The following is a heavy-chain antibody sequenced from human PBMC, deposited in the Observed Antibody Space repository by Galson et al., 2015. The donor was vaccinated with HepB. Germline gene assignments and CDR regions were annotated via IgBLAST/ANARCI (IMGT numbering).Heavy chain of an antibody. J-gene: IGHJ5*02. Sequence: SLRLSCAASGFTFSDVYMNWIRQAPGKGLEWVSYISGSGDYTNYAGSVKGRFTISRDNAKNSLYLQMNSLTADDTAVYYCARETTGRRNWFDPWGQGTLVTVSS. CDR3: ARETTGRRNWFDP. CDR1: GFTFSDVY. CDR2: ISGSGDYT. D-gene: IGHD1-1*01. V-gene: IGHV3-11*05.